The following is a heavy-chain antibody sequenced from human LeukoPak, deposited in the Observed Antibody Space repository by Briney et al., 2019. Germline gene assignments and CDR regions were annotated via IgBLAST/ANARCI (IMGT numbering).Heavy chain of an antibody. CDR1: GYNFISYG. V-gene: IGHV1-18*01. J-gene: IGHJ3*02. CDR3: ARSSGWYNDAFDI. CDR2: ISAYSGDT. D-gene: IGHD6-19*01. Sequence: ASVKVSCKASGYNFISYGISWVRLVPGQGLEWMGWISAYSGDTNYAQRFQGRVTMTTDTSTSTAYMELRSLRSDDTAVYYCARSSGWYNDAFDIWGQGTMVTVSS.